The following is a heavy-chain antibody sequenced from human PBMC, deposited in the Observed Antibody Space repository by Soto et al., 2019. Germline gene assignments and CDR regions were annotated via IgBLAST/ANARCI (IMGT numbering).Heavy chain of an antibody. CDR1: GYTFTSYD. V-gene: IGHV1-8*01. CDR3: ATKYYYYYYMDV. J-gene: IGHJ6*03. CDR2: MNPNSGNT. Sequence: ASVKVSCKASGYTFTSYDINWVRQATGQGLEWMGWMNPNSGNTGYAQKFQGRVTMTRNTSISTAYMELSSLRSEDTAVYYCATKYYYYYYMDVWGKGTTVTVSS.